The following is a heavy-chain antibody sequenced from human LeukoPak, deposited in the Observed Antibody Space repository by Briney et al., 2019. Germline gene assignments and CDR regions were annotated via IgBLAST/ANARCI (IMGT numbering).Heavy chain of an antibody. Sequence: ASVKVSCKASGYTFTGYYMHWVRQAPGQGLEWMGWFNPDSGGTHYAQKFQGRVTMTRDTSISTAYMGLNRLRSDDTAVYYCARQQQLLDYWGQGTLVTVSS. CDR3: ARQQQLLDY. J-gene: IGHJ4*02. D-gene: IGHD6-13*01. CDR1: GYTFTGYY. V-gene: IGHV1-2*02. CDR2: FNPDSGGT.